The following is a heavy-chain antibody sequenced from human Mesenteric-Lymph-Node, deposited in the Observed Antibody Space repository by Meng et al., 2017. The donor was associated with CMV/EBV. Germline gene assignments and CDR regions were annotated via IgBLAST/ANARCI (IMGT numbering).Heavy chain of an antibody. V-gene: IGHV3-73*01. Sequence: SGFIFSGSAIHWVRQASGKGLEGVGHIRSRAEGYTTTYAASLKGRFTISRDDSKNTAYLEMNSLKTEDTAMYYCTRHDLGYFGYDNYWGQGTLVTVSS. J-gene: IGHJ4*02. CDR3: TRHDLGYFGYDNY. CDR2: IRSRAEGYTT. D-gene: IGHD5-12*01. CDR1: GFIFSGSA.